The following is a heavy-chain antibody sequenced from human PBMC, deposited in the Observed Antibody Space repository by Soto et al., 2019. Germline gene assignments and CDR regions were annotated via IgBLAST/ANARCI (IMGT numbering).Heavy chain of an antibody. V-gene: IGHV4-31*03. D-gene: IGHD5-12*01. CDR1: GASISSGTCY. Sequence: LSLTCTVSGASISSGTCYWTWIRQHPGKGLEWIGYIYYSGSTYHNPSLKSRLTMSVDTSKNQFSLKLSSVTAADTAVYYCARGRGNGYNSAYFDYWGQATLVTVSS. CDR3: ARGRGNGYNSAYFDY. CDR2: IYYSGST. J-gene: IGHJ4*02.